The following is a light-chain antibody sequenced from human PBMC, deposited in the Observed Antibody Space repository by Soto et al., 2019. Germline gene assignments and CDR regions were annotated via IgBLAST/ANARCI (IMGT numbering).Light chain of an antibody. CDR3: QTWGTGIP. J-gene: IGLJ2*01. CDR2: VNSDGSL. V-gene: IGLV4-69*01. Sequence: QSVLTQSPSAAASLGASVKLTCTLNSGHSRYTIAWHQQQPEKGPRYLMKVNSDGSLSKGDGIPDRFSGSSSGAERYLTISSVQSEDEADYYCQTWGTGIPFGGGTKLTVL. CDR1: SGHSRYT.